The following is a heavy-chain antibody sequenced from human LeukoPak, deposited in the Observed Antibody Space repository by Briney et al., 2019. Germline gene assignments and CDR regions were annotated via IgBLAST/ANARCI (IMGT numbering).Heavy chain of an antibody. CDR1: GYSFTSYW. V-gene: IGHV5-10-1*01. CDR2: IDPSDSYT. CDR3: ARSTIFGVVIRGPDY. D-gene: IGHD3-3*01. Sequence: GESLKISCKGSGYSFTSYWISWVRQMPRKGLEWMGRIDPSDSYTNYSPSFRGHVTISADKSISTAYLQWSSLKASDTAMYYCARSTIFGVVIRGPDYWGQGTLVTVSS. J-gene: IGHJ4*02.